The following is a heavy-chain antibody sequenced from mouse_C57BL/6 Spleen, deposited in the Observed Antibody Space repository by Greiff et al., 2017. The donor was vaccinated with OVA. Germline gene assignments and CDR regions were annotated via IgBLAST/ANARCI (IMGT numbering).Heavy chain of an antibody. CDR2: ISYDGSN. CDR1: GYSITSGYY. V-gene: IGHV3-6*01. J-gene: IGHJ4*01. CDR3: ARGGDYDRADYYAMDY. Sequence: EVQLVESGPGLVKPSQSLSLTCSVTGYSITSGYYWNWIRQFPGNKLEWMGYISYDGSNNSNPSLQNRISITRDTSKNQFFLKLHSVTTEDTATYYCARGGDYDRADYYAMDYWGQGTSVTVSS. D-gene: IGHD2-4*01.